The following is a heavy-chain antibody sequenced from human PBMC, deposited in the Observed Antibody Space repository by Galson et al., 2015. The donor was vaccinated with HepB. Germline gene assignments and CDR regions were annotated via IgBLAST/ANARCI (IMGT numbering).Heavy chain of an antibody. CDR1: GGTFSSYA. V-gene: IGHV1-69*04. CDR2: IIPILGIA. CDR3: ARAGYSGSYSPQSTFDY. J-gene: IGHJ4*02. Sequence: SVKVSCKASGGTFSSYAISWVRQAPGQGLEWMGRIIPILGIANYAQKFQGRVTITADKSTSTAYMELSSLRSEDTAVYYCARAGYSGSYSPQSTFDYWGQGTLVTVSS. D-gene: IGHD1-26*01.